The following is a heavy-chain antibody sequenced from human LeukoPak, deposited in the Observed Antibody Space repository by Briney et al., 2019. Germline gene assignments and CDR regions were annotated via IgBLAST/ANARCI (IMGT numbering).Heavy chain of an antibody. J-gene: IGHJ6*02. Sequence: SETLSLTCAVYGGSFSGYYWSWIRQPPGKGLEWIGYIYYSGSTNYNPSLKSRVTISVDTSKNQFSLKLSSVTAADTAVYYCARHAYGGLNYYGLDVWGQGTTVTVSS. CDR3: ARHAYGGLNYYGLDV. CDR2: IYYSGST. V-gene: IGHV4-59*08. CDR1: GGSFSGYY. D-gene: IGHD2-21*01.